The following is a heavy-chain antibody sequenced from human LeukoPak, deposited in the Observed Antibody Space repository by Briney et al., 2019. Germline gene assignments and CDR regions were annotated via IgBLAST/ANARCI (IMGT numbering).Heavy chain of an antibody. V-gene: IGHV3-33*01. D-gene: IGHD6-6*01. Sequence: GGSLRLSCAASGFNLSTYGMHWVRQAPGKGLEWVADIWYDGNNKFYADSVKGRFTISRDNSKNTVHLQMYSLRDEDTAVYYCARAGAARYSRWGFDPWGQGTLVTVSS. J-gene: IGHJ5*02. CDR1: GFNLSTYG. CDR2: IWYDGNNK. CDR3: ARAGAARYSRWGFDP.